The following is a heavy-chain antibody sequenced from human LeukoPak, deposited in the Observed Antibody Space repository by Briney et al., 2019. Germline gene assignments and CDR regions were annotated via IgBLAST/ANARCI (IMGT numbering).Heavy chain of an antibody. J-gene: IGHJ6*02. Sequence: SETLSLTCTVSGGSLSSGGYDWSWIRQHPGKGLEWIGYIYYSGSTYYNPSLKSRVTISVDTSKNQFSLKLSSVTAADTAVYYCAITTYDILTGYYSDVWGQGTTVTVSS. V-gene: IGHV4-31*03. CDR1: GGSLSSGGYD. D-gene: IGHD3-9*01. CDR2: IYYSGST. CDR3: AITTYDILTGYYSDV.